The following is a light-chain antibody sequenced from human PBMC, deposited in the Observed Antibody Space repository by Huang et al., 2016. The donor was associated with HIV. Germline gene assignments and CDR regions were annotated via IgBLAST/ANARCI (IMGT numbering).Light chain of an antibody. CDR3: QQSYSNTFT. Sequence: DIQMTQSPSSLSASVGDRVIITCRASQSISSYLNWYQQQPGKAPNLLIYAASSLQSGDPSRFSGSGSGTDFTLTIRSLQPEDFATYYCQQSYSNTFTFGAGTKVDVK. J-gene: IGKJ3*01. V-gene: IGKV1-39*01. CDR1: QSISSY. CDR2: AAS.